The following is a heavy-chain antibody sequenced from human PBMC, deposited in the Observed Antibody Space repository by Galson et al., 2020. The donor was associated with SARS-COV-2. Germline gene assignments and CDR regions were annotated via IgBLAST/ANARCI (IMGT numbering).Heavy chain of an antibody. CDR1: GFTFSDVW. V-gene: IGHV3-15*01. CDR2: IRTKTEGGTT. J-gene: IGHJ6*02. CDR3: STSRSQRDLYGVDV. Sequence: PGGSLRLSCAASGFTFSDVWMTWVRQAPWKGLEWVGRIRTKTEGGTTDLAEPVKGRFTISRDDSKKTLFLQMNSLKTEDTGVYYCSTSRSQRDLYGVDVWGQGTTVIVSS. D-gene: IGHD2-2*01.